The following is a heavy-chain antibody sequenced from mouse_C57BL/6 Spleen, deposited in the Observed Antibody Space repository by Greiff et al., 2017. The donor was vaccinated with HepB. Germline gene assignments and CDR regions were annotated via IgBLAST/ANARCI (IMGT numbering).Heavy chain of an antibody. J-gene: IGHJ2*01. CDR3: TRWSVVRDYFDY. CDR2: IYPGNSDT. V-gene: IGHV1-5*01. CDR1: GSTFTSYW. D-gene: IGHD1-1*01. Sequence: VQLKQSGTVLARPGASVKMSCKTSGSTFTSYWMHWVKQRPGQGLEWLGAIYPGNSDTSYNQKFKGKAKLTAVTSARTADMELSSLTNEDSAVYYCTRWSVVRDYFDYWGQGTTLTVSS.